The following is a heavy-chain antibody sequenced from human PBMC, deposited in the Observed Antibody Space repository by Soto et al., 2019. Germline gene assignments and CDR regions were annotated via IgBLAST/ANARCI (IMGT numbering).Heavy chain of an antibody. CDR2: IQSGGPT. V-gene: IGHV3-66*01. D-gene: IGHD2-15*01. CDR1: GFTVSSKY. Sequence: GGSLRLSCAASGFTVSSKYMSWVRQAPGKGLEWVSLIQSGGPTYYADSVKGRFTISRDTSENTLHLQMDSLRAEDTAVYYCARDDVLWYGGRCYGVPLDFWGTGTTVNVSS. J-gene: IGHJ6*03. CDR3: ARDDVLWYGGRCYGVPLDF.